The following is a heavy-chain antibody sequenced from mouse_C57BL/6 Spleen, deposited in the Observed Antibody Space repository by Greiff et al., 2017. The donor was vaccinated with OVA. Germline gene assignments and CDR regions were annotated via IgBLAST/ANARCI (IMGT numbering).Heavy chain of an antibody. CDR2: IYPGDGDT. CDR3: ARWGKVYDNGFFDD. J-gene: IGHJ2*01. D-gene: IGHD1-1*01. Sequence: VKLMESGAELVKPGASVKISCKASGYAFSSYWMNWVKQRPGKGLEWIGQIYPGDGDTNYNGKFKGKATLTADKYSSTAYMQLSSLTSEDSAVYCCARWGKVYDNGFFDDWGQGTTLTVSS. V-gene: IGHV1-80*01. CDR1: GYAFSSYW.